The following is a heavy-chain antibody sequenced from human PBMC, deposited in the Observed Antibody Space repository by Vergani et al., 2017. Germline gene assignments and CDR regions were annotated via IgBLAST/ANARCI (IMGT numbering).Heavy chain of an antibody. D-gene: IGHD3-3*01. Sequence: EVQLLESGGGLVQPGGSLRLSCAASGFTFSSYAMSWVRQVPGKGLEWVSGISGSGGNTYYANSVKGRFTISRDNSKNTLYLQMNSLRAEDTAVYYCARDLRLLDFWSGFDYWGQGTLVTVSS. V-gene: IGHV3-23*01. CDR3: ARDLRLLDFWSGFDY. CDR2: ISGSGGNT. CDR1: GFTFSSYA. J-gene: IGHJ4*02.